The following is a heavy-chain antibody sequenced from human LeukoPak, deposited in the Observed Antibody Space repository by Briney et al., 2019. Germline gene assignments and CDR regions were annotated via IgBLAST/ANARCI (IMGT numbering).Heavy chain of an antibody. CDR3: AIERGDNGWYPDGFDI. Sequence: GGSLRLSCAASGFTLNDFWMHWVRQGPGKGLVWVARIDSDGSSTRLADSVKGRFTISRDNTKNTVYLQMSSLRVEDTAVYYCAIERGDNGWYPDGFDIWRQGTLVTVSS. J-gene: IGHJ3*02. CDR1: GFTLNDFW. V-gene: IGHV3-74*01. CDR2: IDSDGSST. D-gene: IGHD4/OR15-4a*01.